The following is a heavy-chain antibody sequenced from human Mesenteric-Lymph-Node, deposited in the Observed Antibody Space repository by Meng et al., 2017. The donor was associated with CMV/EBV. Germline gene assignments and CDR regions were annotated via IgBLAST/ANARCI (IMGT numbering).Heavy chain of an antibody. Sequence: GESLKISCKASEYSFTGYYIHWVRQAPGQGLEWMGWINPNSGGTNYAQKFQGRVTMTRDTSISTAYMELSRLRSDDTAVYYCARDGPAWYFDYWGQGTLVTVSS. J-gene: IGHJ4*02. CDR1: EYSFTGYY. CDR3: ARDGPAWYFDY. V-gene: IGHV1-2*02. CDR2: INPNSGGT.